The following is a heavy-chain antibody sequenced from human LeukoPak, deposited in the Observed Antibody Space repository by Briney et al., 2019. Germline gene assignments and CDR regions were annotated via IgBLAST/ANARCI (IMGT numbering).Heavy chain of an antibody. J-gene: IGHJ3*02. CDR2: IKSKTDGGTT. D-gene: IGHD6-13*01. Sequence: KPWGSLRLSCAASGFTLSNAWMSWVRQAPGKGLEWVGRIKSKTDGGTTDYAAPAKGRFTISRDDSKNTLYLQMNSLKTEDTAVYYCTTHSSSWYAFDIWGQGTMVTVSS. CDR1: GFTLSNAW. CDR3: TTHSSSWYAFDI. V-gene: IGHV3-15*01.